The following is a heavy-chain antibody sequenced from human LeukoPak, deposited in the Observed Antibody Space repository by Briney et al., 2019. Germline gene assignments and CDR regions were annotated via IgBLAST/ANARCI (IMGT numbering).Heavy chain of an antibody. V-gene: IGHV3-23*01. CDR3: AKGLAQDYWYFDL. J-gene: IGHJ2*01. CDR1: GFTFSSYS. D-gene: IGHD6-19*01. Sequence: GGSLRLSCAASGFTFSSYSMNWVRQAPGKGLEWVSGISGSGGNSYYADSVKGRFSISRDNSKYTLYLQINSLTAEDTAVYYCAKGLAQDYWYFDLWGRGTLVTVSS. CDR2: ISGSGGNS.